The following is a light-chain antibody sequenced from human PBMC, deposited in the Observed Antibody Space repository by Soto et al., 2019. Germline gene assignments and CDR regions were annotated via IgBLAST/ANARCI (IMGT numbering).Light chain of an antibody. V-gene: IGLV2-23*02. CDR2: EAT. Sequence: QSVLTQPASVSGSPGQSITISCTGTSSDIGGYNLVSWYQHHPGKAPKLLIYEATKRPSGVSDRFSGSRSGNMASLTISPLQSEDEADYSCYSFAGSATFVFGGGTKLTVL. CDR3: YSFAGSATFV. J-gene: IGLJ2*01. CDR1: SSDIGGYNL.